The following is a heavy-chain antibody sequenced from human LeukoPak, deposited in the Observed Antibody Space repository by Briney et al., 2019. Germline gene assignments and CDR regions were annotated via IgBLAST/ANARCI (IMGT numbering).Heavy chain of an antibody. J-gene: IGHJ4*02. V-gene: IGHV3-23*01. D-gene: IGHD3-22*01. CDR2: ISGSGGST. CDR3: ANDVTPHDSSPVLDY. Sequence: GGSLRLSCAASGFTFSSYAMSWVRQAPGKGLEWVSAISGSGGSTYYADSVKGRFAISRDNSKNTLYLQMDSLRVEDTAVYDCANDVTPHDSSPVLDYWRQGTLLTVCS. CDR1: GFTFSSYA.